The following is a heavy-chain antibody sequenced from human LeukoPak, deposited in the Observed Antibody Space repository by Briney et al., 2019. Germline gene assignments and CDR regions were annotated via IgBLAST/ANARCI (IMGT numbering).Heavy chain of an antibody. V-gene: IGHV1-8*03. J-gene: IGHJ3*02. CDR3: AREAHYYDSSGFPPTGAFDI. CDR2: MNANSGNT. D-gene: IGHD3-22*01. CDR1: GYTFTSYD. Sequence: ASVKVSCKASGYTFTSYDINWVRQATGQGLEWMGWMNANSGNTGYAQTFQGRVTITRNTSISTAYIELSSLRSEDTAVYYCAREAHYYDSSGFPPTGAFDIWGEGTMVTVSS.